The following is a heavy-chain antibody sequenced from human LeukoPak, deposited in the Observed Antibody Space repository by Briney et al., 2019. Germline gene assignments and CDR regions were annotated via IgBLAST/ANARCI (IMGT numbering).Heavy chain of an antibody. CDR3: ARDRWNDAYNGMDV. D-gene: IGHD1-1*01. J-gene: IGHJ6*02. V-gene: IGHV1-2*02. CDR1: GYTFTGYY. Sequence: ASVKVSCKASGYTFTGYYMHWVRQAPGQGLEWMGWINPNSGGTNYAQKFQGRVTMTRDTSISTAYMELSRLRSDDTAVYYCARDRWNDAYNGMDVWGQGTTVTVSS. CDR2: INPNSGGT.